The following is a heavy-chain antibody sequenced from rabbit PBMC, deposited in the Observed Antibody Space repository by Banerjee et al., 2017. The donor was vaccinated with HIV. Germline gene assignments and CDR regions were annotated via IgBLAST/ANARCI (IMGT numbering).Heavy chain of an antibody. Sequence: QSLEESGGGLVKPGASLTLTCIASGFSFNSGSGFSFNSGYDMCWVRQAPGKGLEWIGYIDPIFGSTVYASWVNGRFTISRENTQNTLYLQLNSLTVADTATYFCVREAGYGGYGDGHLWGPGTLVTVS. CDR1: GFSFNSGSGFSFNSGYD. CDR2: IDPIFGST. CDR3: VREAGYGGYGDGHL. D-gene: IGHD6-1*01. V-gene: IGHV1S40*01. J-gene: IGHJ6*01.